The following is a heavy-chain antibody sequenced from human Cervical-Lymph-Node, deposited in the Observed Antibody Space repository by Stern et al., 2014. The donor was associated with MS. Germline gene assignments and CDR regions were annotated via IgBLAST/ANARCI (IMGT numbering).Heavy chain of an antibody. Sequence: VQLEESGSELKKPGASVKVSCKASGYTFTSRAMTWVRQAPGQGLEWMGWINTNTGNPMYAQGLTGRFVFSLDTSVSTAYLQINSLKADDTAIYYCAREGAALGTGMDVWGQGTAVTVSS. J-gene: IGHJ6*02. CDR1: GYTFTSRA. CDR2: INTNTGNP. D-gene: IGHD6-13*01. CDR3: AREGAALGTGMDV. V-gene: IGHV7-4-1*02.